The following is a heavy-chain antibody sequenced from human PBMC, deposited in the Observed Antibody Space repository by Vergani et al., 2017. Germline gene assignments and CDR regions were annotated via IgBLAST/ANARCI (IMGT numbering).Heavy chain of an antibody. CDR2: IGTAGDT. V-gene: IGHV3-13*01. CDR1: GFTFSSYD. J-gene: IGHJ4*02. Sequence: EVQLVESGGGLVQPGGSLRLSCAASGFTFSSYDMHWVRQATGKGLEWVSAIGTAGDTYYPGSVKGRFTISRENAKNSLYLQMNSLRAGDTAVYYCARAGERGYKTGFDYWGQGTLVTVSS. D-gene: IGHD5-18*01. CDR3: ARAGERGYKTGFDY.